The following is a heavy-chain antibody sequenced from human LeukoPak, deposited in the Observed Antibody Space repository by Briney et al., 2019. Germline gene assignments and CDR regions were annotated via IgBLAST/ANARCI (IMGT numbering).Heavy chain of an antibody. Sequence: GGSLRLSCAVSGFNFRDHWMDWVRQAPGKGLEWVGHIKNDGSESYYVDSLKGRFSISRDNTNNALYLQMNSLRVEDTAVYYCAKNDGWFHLAQWGQGTLVTVSS. V-gene: IGHV3-7*03. D-gene: IGHD6-19*01. CDR3: AKNDGWFHLAQ. CDR2: IKNDGSES. J-gene: IGHJ4*02. CDR1: GFNFRDHW.